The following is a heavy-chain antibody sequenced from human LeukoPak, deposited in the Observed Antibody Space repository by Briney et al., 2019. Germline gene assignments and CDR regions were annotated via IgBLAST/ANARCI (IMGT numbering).Heavy chain of an antibody. D-gene: IGHD2-2*01. CDR3: AKAVVPAASYYYYGMDV. Sequence: PGGSLRLSCAASVLTFSSYAMSWVRQAPGKGLEWVSAISGSGGSTYYTDSVKGRFTVSRDNSKNTLYLQMNSLRAEDTAVYFCAKAVVPAASYYYYGMDVWGQGTTVTVSS. V-gene: IGHV3-23*01. J-gene: IGHJ6*02. CDR2: ISGSGGST. CDR1: VLTFSSYA.